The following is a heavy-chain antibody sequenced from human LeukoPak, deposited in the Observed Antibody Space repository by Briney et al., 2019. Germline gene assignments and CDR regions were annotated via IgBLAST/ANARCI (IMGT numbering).Heavy chain of an antibody. J-gene: IGHJ4*02. CDR1: GYTFTSYA. D-gene: IGHD3-10*01. CDR2: INAGNGNT. V-gene: IGHV1-3*01. CDR3: ARGVRITMVRGVIIRGPFDY. Sequence: ASVKVSCKASGYTFTSYAMHWVRQAPGQRLEWMGWINAGNGNTKYSQKFQGRVTITGDTSASTAYMELSSLRSEDTAVYYCARGVRITMVRGVIIRGPFDYWGQGTLVTVSS.